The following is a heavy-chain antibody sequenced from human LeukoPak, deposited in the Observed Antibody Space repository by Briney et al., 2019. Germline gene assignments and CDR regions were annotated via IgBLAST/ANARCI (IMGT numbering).Heavy chain of an antibody. D-gene: IGHD2-15*01. CDR3: ARRVYRGRYCSGGGCYSEPGRPNWYDP. V-gene: IGHV4-39*01. CDR1: GGSISSSSYY. J-gene: IGHJ5*02. Sequence: SETLSLTCTVSGGSISSSSYYWGWIRQPPGKGLEWIGSIYYSGSTYYNPSLKSRVTISVDTSKNQFSLKLSSVTAADTAVYYCARRVYRGRYCSGGGCYSEPGRPNWYDPWGQGTLVTVSS. CDR2: IYYSGST.